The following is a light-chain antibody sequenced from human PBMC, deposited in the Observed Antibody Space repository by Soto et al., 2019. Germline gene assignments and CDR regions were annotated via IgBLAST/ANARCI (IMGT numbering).Light chain of an antibody. CDR2: DVN. CDR3: SSYKSSSTLPYV. V-gene: IGLV2-14*01. CDR1: SSDVGVYNL. Sequence: QSALTQPASVSGSPGQSITISCTGTSSDVGVYNLVSWYQQYPDKAPKLMIFDVNTRPSGVSNRFSGSKSGNTDSLTISGLQAEDESDYYCSSYKSSSTLPYVFGTGNKLTVL. J-gene: IGLJ1*01.